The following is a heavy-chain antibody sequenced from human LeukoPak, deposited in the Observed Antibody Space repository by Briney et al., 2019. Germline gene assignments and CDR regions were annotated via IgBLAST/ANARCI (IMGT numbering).Heavy chain of an antibody. Sequence: SETLSLTCAVYGGSFSGYYWNWIRQPPGKGLQWIGQVNHSGSTTYNLSLQSRVIISLDTSHNQCSLNLNSVTAADTAVYYCASAGLCSSRSCLRSAWFDPWGQGTLVTLSS. D-gene: IGHD2-2*01. J-gene: IGHJ5*02. CDR3: ASAGLCSSRSCLRSAWFDP. CDR1: GGSFSGYY. V-gene: IGHV4-34*01. CDR2: VNHSGST.